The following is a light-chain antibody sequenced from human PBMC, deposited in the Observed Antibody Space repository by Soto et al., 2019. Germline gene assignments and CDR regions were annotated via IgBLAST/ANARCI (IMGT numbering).Light chain of an antibody. CDR2: AAS. CDR3: QQYYSYPLS. J-gene: IGKJ5*01. V-gene: IGKV1-8*01. Sequence: AIRMTQSPSSFSASTGDRVTITCRASQGISSYLAWYQQKPGKVPKLLIYAASTLQSGVPSRFSGSGSGTDFMLTISCLQSEDFANYCCQQYYSYPLSFGQGTRPEIK. CDR1: QGISSY.